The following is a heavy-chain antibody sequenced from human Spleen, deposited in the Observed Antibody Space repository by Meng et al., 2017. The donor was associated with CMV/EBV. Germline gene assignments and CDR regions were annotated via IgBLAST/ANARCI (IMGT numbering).Heavy chain of an antibody. V-gene: IGHV4-34*01. Sequence: QVQLQQWGAGLLTPSETLSLTCAVYGGSFSGYYWSWIRQPPGKGLDWIGEINHSGSTNYNPSLKSRVTISVDTSKNQFSLKLSSVTAADTAVYYCARGLGSSSWYIYWGQGTLVTVSS. CDR1: GGSFSGYY. J-gene: IGHJ4*02. CDR2: INHSGST. CDR3: ARGLGSSSWYIY. D-gene: IGHD6-13*01.